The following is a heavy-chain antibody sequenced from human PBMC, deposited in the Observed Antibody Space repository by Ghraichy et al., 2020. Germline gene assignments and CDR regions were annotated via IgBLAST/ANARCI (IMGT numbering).Heavy chain of an antibody. CDR1: GGSISSYY. CDR2: IYYSGST. CDR3: ARVYYYDSSGYNDAFDI. J-gene: IGHJ3*02. D-gene: IGHD3-22*01. V-gene: IGHV4-59*01. Sequence: SETLSLTCTVSGGSISSYYWSWIRQPPGKGLEWIGYIYYSGSTNYNPSLKSRVTISVDTSKNQFSLKLSSVTAADTAVYYCARVYYYDSSGYNDAFDIWGQGTMVTVSS.